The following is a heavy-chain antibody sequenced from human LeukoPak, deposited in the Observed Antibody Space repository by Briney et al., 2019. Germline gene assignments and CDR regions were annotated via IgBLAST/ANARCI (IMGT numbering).Heavy chain of an antibody. Sequence: SETLSLICTVSGGSISNYYWSWIRQPPGKGLEWIGYVYYSGTTNYNSSLRGRVTISVDTSKNQLSLKLNSVTAADTAVYYCARIVPYNYGYVDYWGQGTLVTVSS. CDR2: VYYSGTT. CDR1: GGSISNYY. D-gene: IGHD5-18*01. J-gene: IGHJ4*02. CDR3: ARIVPYNYGYVDY. V-gene: IGHV4-59*01.